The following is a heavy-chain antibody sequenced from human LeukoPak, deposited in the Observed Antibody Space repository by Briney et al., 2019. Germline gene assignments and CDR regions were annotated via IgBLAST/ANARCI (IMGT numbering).Heavy chain of an antibody. V-gene: IGHV4-59*01. CDR1: GGSISSYY. Sequence: SETLSLTCTVSGGSISSYYWSWIRQPPGKGLEWIGYIYYSGATNYNPSLNSRVTISVDTSKNQFSLKLTSVTAADTAVYYCASSLAAAGPYYFDSWGQGTLVTVS. CDR3: ASSLAAAGPYYFDS. J-gene: IGHJ4*02. D-gene: IGHD6-13*01. CDR2: IYYSGAT.